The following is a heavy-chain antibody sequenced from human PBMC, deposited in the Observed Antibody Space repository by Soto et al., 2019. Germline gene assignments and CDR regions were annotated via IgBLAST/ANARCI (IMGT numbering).Heavy chain of an antibody. CDR2: IYYSGST. V-gene: IGHV4-39*01. D-gene: IGHD1-26*01. J-gene: IGHJ6*02. Sequence: SETLSLTCTVSGGSISSSSYYWGWIRQPPGKGLEWIGSIYYSGSTYYNPSLKSRVTISVDTSKNQFSLKLSSVTAADTAVYYCARRQRSYEYYYYGMDVWGQGTTVTVSS. CDR1: GGSISSSSYY. CDR3: ARRQRSYEYYYYGMDV.